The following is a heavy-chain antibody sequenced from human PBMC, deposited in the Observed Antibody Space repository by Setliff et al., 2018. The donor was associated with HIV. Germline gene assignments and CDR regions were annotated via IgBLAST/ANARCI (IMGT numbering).Heavy chain of an antibody. D-gene: IGHD2-21*02. CDR2: ISAYNGNT. CDR1: GYTFKNYG. V-gene: IGHV1-18*01. Sequence: ASVKVSCKASGYTFKNYGISWVRQAPGQGLEWMGWISAYNGNTNYAQKLQGRVTMTTDTSTSTAYMELKSLRAEDTAVYYCVRDSDFYRFDHWGQGILVTVSS. CDR3: VRDSDFYRFDH. J-gene: IGHJ5*02.